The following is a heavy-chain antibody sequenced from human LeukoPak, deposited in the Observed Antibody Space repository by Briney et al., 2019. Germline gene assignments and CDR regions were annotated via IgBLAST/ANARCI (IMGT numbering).Heavy chain of an antibody. V-gene: IGHV5-51*01. D-gene: IGHD5-12*01. CDR3: ARHGPIVATMGKYYYYYGMDV. J-gene: IGHJ6*02. CDR1: GYSFTSYW. CDR2: IYPGDSDT. Sequence: GESLKISCKGSGYSFTSYWIGWVRQMPGKGLEWMGIIYPGDSDTRYSPSFQGQVTISADKSISTAYLQWSSLKASDTAMYYCARHGPIVATMGKYYYYYGMDVWGQGTTVTVSS.